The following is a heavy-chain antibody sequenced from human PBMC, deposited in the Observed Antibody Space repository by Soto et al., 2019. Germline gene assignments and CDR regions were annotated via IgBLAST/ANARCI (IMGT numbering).Heavy chain of an antibody. CDR2: IIPIFGTA. Sequence: SCKASGGTFSSYAISWVRQAPGQGLEWMGGIIPIFGTANYAQKFQGRVTITADESTSTAYMELSSLRSEDTAVYYCARAFDSGYYKSNWFDPWGQGTLVTVSS. D-gene: IGHD3-22*01. J-gene: IGHJ5*02. V-gene: IGHV1-69*01. CDR3: ARAFDSGYYKSNWFDP. CDR1: GGTFSSYA.